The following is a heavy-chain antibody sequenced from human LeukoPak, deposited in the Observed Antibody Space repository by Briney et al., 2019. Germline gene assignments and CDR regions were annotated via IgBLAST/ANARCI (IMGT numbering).Heavy chain of an antibody. V-gene: IGHV4-4*07. CDR2: IYTSGST. CDR3: ARDPRIVGATTGWFDP. D-gene: IGHD1-26*01. Sequence: SETLSLTCTVSGGSISSYYWSWIRQPAGKGLEWIGRIYTSGSTNYNPSLKSRVTISVDTSKNQFSLKLSSVTAADTAVYYCARDPRIVGATTGWFDPWGQGTLVTVSS. J-gene: IGHJ5*02. CDR1: GGSISSYY.